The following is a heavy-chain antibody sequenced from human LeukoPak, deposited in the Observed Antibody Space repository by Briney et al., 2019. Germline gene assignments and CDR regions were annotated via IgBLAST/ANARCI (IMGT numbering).Heavy chain of an antibody. CDR3: AGDRRGYSYGYGDLDAFDI. V-gene: IGHV1-69*04. J-gene: IGHJ3*02. CDR1: GGTFSSYA. D-gene: IGHD5-18*01. CDR2: IIPILGIA. Sequence: GASVKVSCKASGGTFSSYAISWVRQAPGQGLEWMGRIIPILGIANYAQKFQGRVTITADKSTSTAYMELSSLRSEDTAVYYCAGDRRGYSYGYGDLDAFDIWGQGTMVTVSS.